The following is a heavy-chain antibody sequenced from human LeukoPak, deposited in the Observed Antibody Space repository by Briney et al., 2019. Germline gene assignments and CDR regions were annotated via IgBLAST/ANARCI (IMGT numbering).Heavy chain of an antibody. D-gene: IGHD5-12*01. CDR2: INPNSGGT. Sequence: ASVKVSCKASRYTFSGNYIHWVRQAPGQGLEWMGWINPNSGGTDYAQKLQGRVTMTRDTSISTAYMELSRLRSDDTAVYYCARVRSGYDAFDIWGQGTMVTVSS. J-gene: IGHJ3*02. V-gene: IGHV1-2*02. CDR1: RYTFSGNY. CDR3: ARVRSGYDAFDI.